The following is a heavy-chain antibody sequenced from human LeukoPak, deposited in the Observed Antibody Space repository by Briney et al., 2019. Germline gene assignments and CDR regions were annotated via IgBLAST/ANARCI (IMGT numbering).Heavy chain of an antibody. J-gene: IGHJ4*02. CDR1: GYTFTSYG. CDR2: ISAYNGNT. V-gene: IGHV1-18*01. D-gene: IGHD3-22*01. Sequence: GASVKVSCKASGYTFTSYGISWVRQAPGQGLEWIGWISAYNGNTNYAQKLQGRVTMTTDTSTSTAYMELRSLRSDDTAVYYCASSENYYDSSGYDYWGQGTLVTVSS. CDR3: ASSENYYDSSGYDY.